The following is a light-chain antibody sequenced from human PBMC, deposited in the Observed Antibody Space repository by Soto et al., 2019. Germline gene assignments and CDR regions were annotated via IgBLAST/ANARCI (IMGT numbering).Light chain of an antibody. J-gene: IGKJ1*01. CDR2: DAS. CDR1: RSISSW. CDR3: PQYKSYLWP. V-gene: IGKV1-5*01. Sequence: ITKSTSILSASVGDRVTIACRGSRSISSWLAWYQQKPGKAPKLLIYDASSLESGVPSRFSGSGSGTEFTLTICSLQPDDFATYYCPQYKSYLWPFGQVT.